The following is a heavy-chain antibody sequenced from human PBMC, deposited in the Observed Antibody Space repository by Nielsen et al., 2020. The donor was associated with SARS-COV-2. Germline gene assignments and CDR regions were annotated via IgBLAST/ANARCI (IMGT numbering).Heavy chain of an antibody. Sequence: GESLKISCSASGFTFSSYAMHWVRQAPGKGLEYVSAISSNGGSTYYADSVKGRFTISRDNSKNTLYLQMNSLRAEDTAVYYCARHPREDIVVVPAADAWGQGTLVTVSS. CDR3: ARHPREDIVVVPAADA. D-gene: IGHD2-2*01. CDR2: ISSNGGST. V-gene: IGHV3-64*04. CDR1: GFTFSSYA. J-gene: IGHJ5*02.